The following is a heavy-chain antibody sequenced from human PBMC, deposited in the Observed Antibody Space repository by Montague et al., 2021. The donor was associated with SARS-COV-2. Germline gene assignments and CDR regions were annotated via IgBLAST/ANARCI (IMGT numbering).Heavy chain of an antibody. J-gene: IGHJ4*03. CDR2: IYYRGST. CDR1: GGSMNSYY. V-gene: IGHV4-59*08. CDR3: ARVGGNEYRFFDY. D-gene: IGHD1-1*01. Sequence: SETLSLTCGVSGGSMNSYYWSWLRQTPGKGLEWIGYIYYRGSTNYNPSLKSRVTISVDTSNNQFSLNLSSVTAADTAVYYCARVGGNEYRFFDYWGQGSLVTVSS.